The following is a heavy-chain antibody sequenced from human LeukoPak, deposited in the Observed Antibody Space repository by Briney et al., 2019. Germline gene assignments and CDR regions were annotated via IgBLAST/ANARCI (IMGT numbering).Heavy chain of an antibody. Sequence: PGGSLRLSCAASGFTFSNCNMHWVRQAPGKGLEWVAFIEHNENEKYADSVRGRFTISRDNSKNTLYLQMNSLRNEDTAVYYCAKDFKWSFDYWAQGTLVTVSS. D-gene: IGHD3-3*01. J-gene: IGHJ4*02. V-gene: IGHV3-30*02. CDR2: IEHNENEK. CDR1: GFTFSNCN. CDR3: AKDFKWSFDY.